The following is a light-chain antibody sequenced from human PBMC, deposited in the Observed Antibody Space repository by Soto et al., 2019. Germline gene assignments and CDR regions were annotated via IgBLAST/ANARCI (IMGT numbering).Light chain of an antibody. Sequence: QSVLTQSPSVSVTPGQRVTISCSGSRPNIGSNLVSLYQQLPGTAPTLLIWRNHQRPSGVPGRFSGSKSGTSASLAISGPQSEDEGDYYCAAWDDSLRAVVFGGGTKLTVL. J-gene: IGLJ2*01. V-gene: IGLV1-44*01. CDR2: RNH. CDR3: AAWDDSLRAVV. CDR1: RPNIGSNL.